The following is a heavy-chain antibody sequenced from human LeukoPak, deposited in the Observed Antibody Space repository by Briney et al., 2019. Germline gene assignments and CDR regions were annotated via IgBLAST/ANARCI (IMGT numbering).Heavy chain of an antibody. J-gene: IGHJ4*02. V-gene: IGHV3-30*04. Sequence: GGSLRLSCAASGFTFSSFAIHWVRQAPGKGLEWVAVISHDGYHEHYADSVKGRFTISRDSLKNTLFLQMNSLRPEDTATYYCAKNLESWGQGTLVTVSS. CDR2: ISHDGYHE. CDR3: AKNLES. CDR1: GFTFSSFA.